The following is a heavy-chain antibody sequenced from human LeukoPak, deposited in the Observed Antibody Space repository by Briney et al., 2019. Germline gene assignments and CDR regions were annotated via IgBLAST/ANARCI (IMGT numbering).Heavy chain of an antibody. CDR3: AKDIRIAAAGALDAFDI. D-gene: IGHD6-13*01. CDR1: GFTFGDYT. J-gene: IGHJ3*02. CDR2: ISWDGGST. V-gene: IGHV3-43*01. Sequence: GGSLRLSCAASGFTFGDYTMHWVRQAPGKGLEWVSLISWDGGSTYYADSVKGRFTISRDNSKNSLYLQMNSLRTEDTALYYCAKDIRIAAAGALDAFDIWGQGTMVTVSS.